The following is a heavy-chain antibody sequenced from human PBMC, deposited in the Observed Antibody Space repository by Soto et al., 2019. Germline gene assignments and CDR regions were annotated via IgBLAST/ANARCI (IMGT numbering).Heavy chain of an antibody. J-gene: IGHJ5*02. CDR1: GFTFSSYA. CDR3: SRDSSGQES. D-gene: IGHD3-22*01. Sequence: GGSLRLSCAASGFTFSSYAMHWVRRAPGKGLEWVAVISYDGSNKYYADSVKGRFTISRDNSKNTLYLQMNSLRAEDTAVYYCSRDSSGQESWGQGTLVTVSS. CDR2: ISYDGSNK. V-gene: IGHV3-30-3*01.